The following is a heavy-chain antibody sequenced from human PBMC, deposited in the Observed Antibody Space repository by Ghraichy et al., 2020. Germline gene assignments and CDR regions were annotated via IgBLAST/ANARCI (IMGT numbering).Heavy chain of an antibody. V-gene: IGHV4-59*01. Sequence: QTLSLTCAVSGGSLSDYYWSWIRQPPGKGLEWIGWIGYIHDSGSTNYNPSLKSRVTISLDTSKIQFSLKLNSVTAADTAVYYCARSLTGLVPDYWGQGTLVTVSS. D-gene: IGHD3-9*01. CDR3: ARSLTGLVPDY. CDR1: GGSLSDYY. J-gene: IGHJ4*02. CDR2: IHDSGST.